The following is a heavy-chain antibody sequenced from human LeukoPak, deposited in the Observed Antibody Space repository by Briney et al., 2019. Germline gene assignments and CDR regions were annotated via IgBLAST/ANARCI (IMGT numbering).Heavy chain of an antibody. J-gene: IGHJ4*02. Sequence: SETLSLTCTVSGGSISSYYWSWIRQPPGKGLEWIGYIYYSGSTNYNPSLKSRVTISVDTSKNQFSLKLSSVTAADTAVYYCARRYCRGGTCYFVYWGQGTLVTVSS. V-gene: IGHV4-59*08. CDR3: ARRYCRGGTCYFVY. D-gene: IGHD2-15*01. CDR2: IYYSGST. CDR1: GGSISSYY.